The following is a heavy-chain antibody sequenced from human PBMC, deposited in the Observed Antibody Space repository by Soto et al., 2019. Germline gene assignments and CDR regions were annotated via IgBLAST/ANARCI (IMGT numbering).Heavy chain of an antibody. J-gene: IGHJ2*01. D-gene: IGHD2-21*02. Sequence: QVQLVESGGGVVQPGRSLRLSCAASGFTFSSYGMHWVRQAPGKGLEWVAVIWYDGSNKYYADSVKGRFTISRDNSKDTLYLPMNTLRAEGTAVYYCASAPDPMYGPRQTAPWYFGLWGRGTLVTVSS. CDR2: IWYDGSNK. CDR1: GFTFSSYG. CDR3: ASAPDPMYGPRQTAPWYFGL. V-gene: IGHV3-33*01.